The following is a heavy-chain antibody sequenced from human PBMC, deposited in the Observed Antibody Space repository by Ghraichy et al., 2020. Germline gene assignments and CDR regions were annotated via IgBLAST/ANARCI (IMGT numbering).Heavy chain of an antibody. CDR1: GFTFSSYA. V-gene: IGHV3-23*01. CDR2: ISGSGGST. D-gene: IGHD5-18*01. J-gene: IGHJ4*02. Sequence: GSLRLSCAASGFTFSSYAMSWVRQAPGKGLEWVSAISGSGGSTYYADSVKGRFTISRDNSKNTLYLQMNSLRAEDTAIYYCARSMDTAMAHTFDYWGQGTLVTVSS. CDR3: ARSMDTAMAHTFDY.